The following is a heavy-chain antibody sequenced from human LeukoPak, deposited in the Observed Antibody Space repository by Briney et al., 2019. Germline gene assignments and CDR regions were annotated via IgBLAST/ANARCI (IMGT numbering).Heavy chain of an antibody. CDR1: GFTFSSYS. CDR2: ISYDGSNK. CDR3: ARDLSPDYYDSSGYYVD. D-gene: IGHD3-22*01. V-gene: IGHV3-30*03. J-gene: IGHJ4*02. Sequence: PGGSLRLSCAASGFTFSSYSMNWVRQAPGKGLEWVAVISYDGSNKYYADSVKGRFTISRDNSKNTLYLQMNSLRAEDTAVYYCARDLSPDYYDSSGYYVDWGQGTLVTVSS.